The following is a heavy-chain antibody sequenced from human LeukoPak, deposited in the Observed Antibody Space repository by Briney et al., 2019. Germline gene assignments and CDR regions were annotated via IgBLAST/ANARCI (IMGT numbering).Heavy chain of an antibody. V-gene: IGHV4-59*08. CDR1: GGSIFSYN. CDR2: IYYSGST. J-gene: IGHJ4*02. Sequence: SETLSLTCTVYGGSIFSYNWSWIRQPPGRGLEWIGYIYYSGSTNYNPSLKSQVTISVDTSKNQFSLKLSSVTAADTAVYYCARAGTYGSGSYGVDYWGQGILVTVSS. D-gene: IGHD3-10*01. CDR3: ARAGTYGSGSYGVDY.